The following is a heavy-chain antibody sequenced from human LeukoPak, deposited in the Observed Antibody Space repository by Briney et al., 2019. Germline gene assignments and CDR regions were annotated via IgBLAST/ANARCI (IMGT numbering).Heavy chain of an antibody. CDR3: ASERTDSSGYYYFDY. J-gene: IGHJ4*02. V-gene: IGHV1-69*04. D-gene: IGHD3-22*01. CDR1: GGTLSSYA. CDR2: IIPILGIA. Sequence: GASVKVSCKASGGTLSSYAISWVRQAPGHGLEWMGRIIPILGIANYAQKFQGRVTITADKSTSTAYMELSSLRSEDTAVYYCASERTDSSGYYYFDYWGQGTLVTVSS.